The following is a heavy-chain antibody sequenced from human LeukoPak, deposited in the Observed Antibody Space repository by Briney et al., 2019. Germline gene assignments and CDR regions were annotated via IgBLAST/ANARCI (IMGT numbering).Heavy chain of an antibody. CDR3: AKVVSGGNCYQSDY. J-gene: IGHJ4*02. CDR1: GFTFSSYA. CDR2: VSVSGDTT. Sequence: GSLRLSCEASGFTFSSYAMNWVRQAPGKGLEWVSVVSVSGDTTYFADSVKGRFTISRDNSKNTLYLQMNSLRADDTAIYYCAKVVSGGNCYQSDYWGQGTLVTVSS. D-gene: IGHD2-15*01. V-gene: IGHV3-23*01.